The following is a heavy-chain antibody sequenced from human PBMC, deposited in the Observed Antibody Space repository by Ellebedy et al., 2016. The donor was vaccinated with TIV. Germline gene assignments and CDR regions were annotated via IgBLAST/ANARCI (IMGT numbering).Heavy chain of an antibody. J-gene: IGHJ4*02. CDR2: IYHSGST. V-gene: IGHV4-4*02. CDR1: GDSISSSNW. D-gene: IGHD1-1*01. CDR3: ARGGTGKIDY. Sequence: MPGGSLRLSCAVSGDSISSSNWWSWVRQPPGKGLEWIGEIYHSGSTNYKSSLKSRVTISVDKSKNQFSLKLSSVTAADTAVYYCARGGTGKIDYWGQGTLVTVSS.